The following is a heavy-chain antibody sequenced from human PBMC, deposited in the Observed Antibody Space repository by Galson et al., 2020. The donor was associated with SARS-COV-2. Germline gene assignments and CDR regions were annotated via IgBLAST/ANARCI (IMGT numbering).Heavy chain of an antibody. CDR1: GFTFSDRY. Sequence: GGSLRLSCVASGFTFSDRYMDWVRQAPGKGLEWIGRFRNTAFSHSTEYAASVKGRFTISRDDSKNSLSLKMRSLKTEDTAMYYCVRDCDGAGEYRGQGPLVTVCS. CDR3: VRDCDGAGEY. J-gene: IGHJ4*02. CDR2: FRNTAFSHST. D-gene: IGHD3-16*01. V-gene: IGHV3-72*01.